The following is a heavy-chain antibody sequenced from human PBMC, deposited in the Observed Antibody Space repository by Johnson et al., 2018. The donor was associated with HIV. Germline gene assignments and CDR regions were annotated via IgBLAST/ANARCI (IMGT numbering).Heavy chain of an antibody. J-gene: IGHJ3*02. V-gene: IGHV3-30*03. D-gene: IGHD2-8*02. CDR3: AREPWSHDAFDI. CDR1: GFTFSTYA. Sequence: VQLMESGGGVVQPGRSLGLSCAASGFTFSTYAMDWVRQAPGKGLEWVSVISNDGNNKYYADSVKGRFTISRDNSKNTLYLQMNSLRAEDTAVYYCAREPWSHDAFDIWGQGTMVTVSS. CDR2: ISNDGNNK.